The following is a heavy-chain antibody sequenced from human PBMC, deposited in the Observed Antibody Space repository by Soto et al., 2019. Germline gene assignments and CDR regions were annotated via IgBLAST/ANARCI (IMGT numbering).Heavy chain of an antibody. CDR1: GGAITSDYH. V-gene: IGHV4-38-2*01. J-gene: IGHJ6*04. CDR3: TRIYRPTTRCSINGREV. D-gene: IGHD2-2*01. Sequence: XETLCLTCYVSGGAITSDYHWCWIRQPPVRVLECIRTISHSGDTYYNPSLKSRVTISIDTAKNHVSLILSSVTVADTATYYCTRIYRPTTRCSINGREVWGKENTVPVSS. CDR2: ISHSGDT.